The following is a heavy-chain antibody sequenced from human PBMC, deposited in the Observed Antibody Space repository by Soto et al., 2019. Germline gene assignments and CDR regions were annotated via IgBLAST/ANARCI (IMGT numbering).Heavy chain of an antibody. Sequence: ASVAVACKASGYTFTICAMHWVRQAPGQRLEWMGWISAYNGNTNYAQKLQGRVTMTTDTSTSTAYMELRSLRSDDTAVYYCARALPYDILTGHYYYYMDVWGKGTTVTVSS. J-gene: IGHJ6*03. V-gene: IGHV1-18*01. CDR2: ISAYNGNT. CDR3: ARALPYDILTGHYYYYMDV. CDR1: GYTFTICA. D-gene: IGHD3-9*01.